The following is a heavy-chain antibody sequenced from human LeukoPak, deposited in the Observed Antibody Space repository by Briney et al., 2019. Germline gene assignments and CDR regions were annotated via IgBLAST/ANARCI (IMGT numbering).Heavy chain of an antibody. J-gene: IGHJ5*02. Sequence: GGSLRLSCKVSGFTVGDYSIYWFRQTPGKGLEWLGFIRSKGYGGTTEYAASVKGRFTISTDDSKNIAYLQMNRLKTEDTAVYYCARDSAEYISSYNWFDPWGQGTLVTVSS. CDR1: GFTVGDYS. CDR3: ARDSAEYISSYNWFDP. CDR2: IRSKGYGGTT. D-gene: IGHD2/OR15-2a*01. V-gene: IGHV3-49*03.